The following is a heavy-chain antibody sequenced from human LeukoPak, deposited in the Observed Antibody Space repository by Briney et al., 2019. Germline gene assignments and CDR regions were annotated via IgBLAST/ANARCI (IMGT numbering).Heavy chain of an antibody. CDR2: ISGSGLRT. J-gene: IGHJ4*02. CDR3: ARGWMVKYYFDY. D-gene: IGHD6-19*01. V-gene: IGHV3-23*01. Sequence: PGGSLRLSCAASGFTFSSYAMTWVRQAPGKGLEWVSAISGSGLRTNYADSARGRFTISRDNSKNTVDLQMDSLRAEDTAIYYCARGWMVKYYFDYWGQGTLVTVSS. CDR1: GFTFSSYA.